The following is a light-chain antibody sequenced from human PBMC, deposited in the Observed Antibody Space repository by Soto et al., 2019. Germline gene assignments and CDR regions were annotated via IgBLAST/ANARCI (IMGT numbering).Light chain of an antibody. J-gene: IGKJ1*01. CDR3: QHYHNWPPWT. V-gene: IGKV3-15*01. CDR2: RAS. CDR1: QSVSSN. Sequence: EIVMTQSPATLSVSPGERATLSCRASQSVSSNLAWYQQKPGQAPRLLIYRASTRATGIPARFSGSGSGTDFTLTITSLQSEDFAVYYCQHYHNWPPWTFGQGPRWKSN.